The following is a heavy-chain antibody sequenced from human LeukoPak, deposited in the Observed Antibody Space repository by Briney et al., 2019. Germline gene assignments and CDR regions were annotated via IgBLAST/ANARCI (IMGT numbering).Heavy chain of an antibody. V-gene: IGHV7-4-1*02. Sequence: ASVRVSCKASGYTFTSYGISWVRQAPGQGLEWMGWINTNTGNPTYAQGFTGRFVFSLDTSVSTAYPQISSLKAEDTAVYYCARGAFSNYAWDYYYYHMDVWGKGTTVTVSS. D-gene: IGHD4-11*01. CDR3: ARGAFSNYAWDYYYYHMDV. J-gene: IGHJ6*03. CDR1: GYTFTSYG. CDR2: INTNTGNP.